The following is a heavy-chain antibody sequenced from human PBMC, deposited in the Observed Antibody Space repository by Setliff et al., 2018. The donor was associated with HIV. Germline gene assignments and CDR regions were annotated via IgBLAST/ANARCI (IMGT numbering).Heavy chain of an antibody. V-gene: IGHV1-46*01. J-gene: IGHJ6*03. Sequence: ASVKVSCKASGYSFTSDYMHWVRQAPGQGLEWMGIINLTGASTTYAQQFQGRVTMTTDTSTSTAHMELRSLRSDDTAVYYCARDREYMDVWGKGTTVTVSS. CDR2: INLTGAST. CDR3: ARDREYMDV. CDR1: GYSFTSDY.